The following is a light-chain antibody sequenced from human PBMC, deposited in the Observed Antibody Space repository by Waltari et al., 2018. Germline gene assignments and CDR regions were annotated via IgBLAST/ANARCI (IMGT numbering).Light chain of an antibody. V-gene: IGKV3-20*01. CDR2: DVS. Sequence: IVLTQSPDTLSLSPGQRATLSCRASQRLSSNHFAWYQQKPGQAPRRLSCDVSSRASGVPDRFSGSGSGTDFTLTISRLEPEDFALYSCQQYGSSPLITFGQGTRLEMK. J-gene: IGKJ5*01. CDR3: QQYGSSPLIT. CDR1: QRLSSNH.